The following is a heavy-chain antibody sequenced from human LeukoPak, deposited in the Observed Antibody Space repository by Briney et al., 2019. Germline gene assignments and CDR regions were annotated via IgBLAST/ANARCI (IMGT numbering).Heavy chain of an antibody. V-gene: IGHV1-18*01. J-gene: IGHJ6*03. CDR3: ARDLAVAGTGYYYYMDV. CDR1: GYTFTSYG. CDR2: ISAYNGNT. D-gene: IGHD6-19*01. Sequence: VASVKVSCKASGYTFTSYGISWVRQAPGQGLEWMGWISAYNGNTNYAQKLQGRVTMTRDTSTSTVYMELSSLRSEDTAVYYCARDLAVAGTGYYYYMDVWGKGTTVTISS.